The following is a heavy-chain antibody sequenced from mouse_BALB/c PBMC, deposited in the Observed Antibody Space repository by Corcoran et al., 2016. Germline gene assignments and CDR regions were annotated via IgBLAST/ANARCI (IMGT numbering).Heavy chain of an antibody. CDR2: INPYNGAT. CDR1: GYSFTGYY. D-gene: IGHD2-4*01. V-gene: IGHV1-26*01. Sequence: EVQLQQSGPELVKPGASVKISCKASGYSFTGYYMHWVKQSHVKSLEWIGRINPYNGATSYNQNFKDKVSLTVYKSSSTAYMELHRLSSEDSAVYYCARDYDYGYFDVWGAGTTVTVSS. J-gene: IGHJ1*01. CDR3: ARDYDYGYFDV.